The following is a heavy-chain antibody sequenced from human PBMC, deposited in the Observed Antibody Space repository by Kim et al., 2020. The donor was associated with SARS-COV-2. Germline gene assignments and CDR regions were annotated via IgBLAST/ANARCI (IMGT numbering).Heavy chain of an antibody. Sequence: GGSLRLSCAASGFSFSSYSMAWVRQAPGKGLEWVASINRKSDYIYYTDSVKGRFIISRDNAKNSLYLQMNYLRAEDTAVYYCAKGPPAYAEPFDSWGQG. CDR3: AKGPPAYAEPFDS. J-gene: IGHJ4*02. D-gene: IGHD2-2*01. CDR2: INRKSDYI. CDR1: GFSFSSYS. V-gene: IGHV3-21*01.